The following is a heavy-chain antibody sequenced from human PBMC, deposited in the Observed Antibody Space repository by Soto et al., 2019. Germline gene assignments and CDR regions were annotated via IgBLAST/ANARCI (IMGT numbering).Heavy chain of an antibody. CDR1: GYSFTTYW. V-gene: IGHV5-51*01. J-gene: IGHJ6*02. D-gene: IGHD3-22*01. CDR2: IYPVDSDT. Sequence: PGESLKISCKGSGYSFTTYWIGWVRQMPGKGLEWMGVIYPVDSDTRYSPSFQGQVTISADKSSRTAFLQWSSLKASDSAIYYCARRANYDSSSIFHFYHGLDVWGQGTTVTVSS. CDR3: ARRANYDSSSIFHFYHGLDV.